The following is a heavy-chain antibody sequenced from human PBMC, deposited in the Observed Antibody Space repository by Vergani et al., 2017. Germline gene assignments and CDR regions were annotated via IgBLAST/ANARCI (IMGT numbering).Heavy chain of an antibody. CDR1: GGSISSYY. Sequence: QVQLQESGPGLVKPSETLSLTCTVSGGSISSYYWSWIRQPPGKGLEWIGYIYYSGSTNYNPSLKSRVTISVDTSKNQFSLKLSSVTAADTAVYYCARDTIFGAGYYYMDVWGKGP. D-gene: IGHD3-3*01. J-gene: IGHJ6*03. CDR2: IYYSGST. CDR3: ARDTIFGAGYYYMDV. V-gene: IGHV4-59*01.